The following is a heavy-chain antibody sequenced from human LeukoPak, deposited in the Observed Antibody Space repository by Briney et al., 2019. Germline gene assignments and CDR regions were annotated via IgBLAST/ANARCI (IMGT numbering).Heavy chain of an antibody. CDR2: IYYSGST. Sequence: SETLSLTCTVSGGSITSSGYFWGWIRQPPGKGLEWIGSIYYSGSTYYNPSLRSRVTISVDTSKNQFSLRMSSVTAADTAVYYCARHLRGEQQLSGFDYWGQGTPVTVSS. CDR1: GGSITSSGYF. J-gene: IGHJ4*02. D-gene: IGHD6-13*01. CDR3: ARHLRGEQQLSGFDY. V-gene: IGHV4-39*01.